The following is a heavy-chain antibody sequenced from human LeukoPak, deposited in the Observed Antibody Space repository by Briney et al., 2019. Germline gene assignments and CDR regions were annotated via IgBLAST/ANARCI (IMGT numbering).Heavy chain of an antibody. D-gene: IGHD3-16*01. CDR2: IRGKGET. V-gene: IGHV3-23*01. CDR1: GLSFSSFA. Sequence: GGSLRLSCAASGLSFSSFAMSWVRQGPARGLEWVSSIRGKGETFCADSVKGRFTLSSDSSRNTVYFQLNNLRVEDTAIYYCAKASWVSSTDAVRWGQGTLVTVSS. CDR3: AKASWVSSTDAVR. J-gene: IGHJ4*02.